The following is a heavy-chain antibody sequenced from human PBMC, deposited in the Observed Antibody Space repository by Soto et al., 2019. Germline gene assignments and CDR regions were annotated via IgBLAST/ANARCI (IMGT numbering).Heavy chain of an antibody. D-gene: IGHD3-3*01. CDR2: IWYDGSNK. Sequence: GGSLRLSCAASGFTFSSYGMHWVRQAPGKGLEWVAVIWYDGSNKYYADSVKGRFTISRDNSKNTLYLQMNSLRAEDTAVYYCARDKITIFGVVNYYYYGMDVWGQGTTVTAP. CDR1: GFTFSSYG. J-gene: IGHJ6*02. V-gene: IGHV3-33*01. CDR3: ARDKITIFGVVNYYYYGMDV.